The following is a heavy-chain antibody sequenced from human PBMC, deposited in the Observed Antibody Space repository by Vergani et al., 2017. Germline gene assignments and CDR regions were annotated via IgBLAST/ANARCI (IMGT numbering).Heavy chain of an antibody. J-gene: IGHJ5*02. D-gene: IGHD4-17*01. Sequence: QITLKESGPTLLKPTQPLTLTCTFPGFSLSTSGVGVGWTRQPPGKALEWLALIYWNDDKRYSPSLKSRLTITKDTYKNQVALTMTNMDPVDTATDYCAHGQKGTKVATGGNWFDPWGQGTLVTVSS. CDR1: GFSLSTSGVG. V-gene: IGHV2-5*01. CDR3: AHGQKGTKVATGGNWFDP. CDR2: IYWNDDK.